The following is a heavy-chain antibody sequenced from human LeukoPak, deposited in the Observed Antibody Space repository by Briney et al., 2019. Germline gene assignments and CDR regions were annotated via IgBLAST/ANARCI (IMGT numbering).Heavy chain of an antibody. Sequence: SETLSLTCTVSGGSISSYYWSWIRQPPGKGLEWIGYIYYSGSTNYNPSLKSRVTISVDTSKNQFSLKLSSVTAADTAVYYCARHFEGYGDWSHYFDYWGQGTLVTVSS. CDR1: GGSISSYY. CDR3: ARHFEGYGDWSHYFDY. J-gene: IGHJ4*02. V-gene: IGHV4-59*08. CDR2: IYYSGST. D-gene: IGHD4-17*01.